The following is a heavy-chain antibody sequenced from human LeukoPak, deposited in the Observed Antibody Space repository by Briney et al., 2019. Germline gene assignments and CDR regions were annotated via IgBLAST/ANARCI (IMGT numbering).Heavy chain of an antibody. J-gene: IGHJ5*02. CDR2: ISGSGGST. V-gene: IGHV3-23*01. Sequence: AGGSLRLSCAASGFTFSSYAMSWVRQAPGKGLEWVSAISGSGGSTYYADSVKGRFTISRDNSKNTLYLQMNSLRAEDTAVYYCAEGLIAAAGTWDWFDPWGQGTLVTVSS. CDR3: AEGLIAAAGTWDWFDP. D-gene: IGHD6-13*01. CDR1: GFTFSSYA.